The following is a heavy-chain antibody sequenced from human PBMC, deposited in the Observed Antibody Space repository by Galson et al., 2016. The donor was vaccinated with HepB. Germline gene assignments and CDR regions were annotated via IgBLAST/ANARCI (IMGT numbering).Heavy chain of an antibody. V-gene: IGHV4-59*08. J-gene: IGHJ3*02. Sequence: SETLSLTCTVSGGPMKNFWSWIRQPPGKGLEWLGYVYHLGTINYNHSLKSRLTISLDISKSQFSLNLASVTAADTAVYYCARHHSALMVRGDPFDIWGQGIAVSVSS. CDR1: GGPMKNF. CDR2: VYHLGTI. CDR3: ARHHSALMVRGDPFDI. D-gene: IGHD3-10*01.